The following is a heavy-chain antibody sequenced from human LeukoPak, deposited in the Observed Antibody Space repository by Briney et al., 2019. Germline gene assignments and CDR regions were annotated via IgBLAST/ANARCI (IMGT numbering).Heavy chain of an antibody. CDR1: GYDFTSYY. CDR2: ISPSSGST. CDR3: ARGSSTAVVILDPYYFDS. V-gene: IGHV1-46*01. Sequence: ASVKVSCQASGYDFTSYYMHWLRQAPGQGLEWMAIISPSSGSTSFAQKFQGRLSMTRDTSTITVYMELRSLRSEDTAVYYCARGSSTAVVILDPYYFDSWGQGTLVTVSS. D-gene: IGHD3-22*01. J-gene: IGHJ4*02.